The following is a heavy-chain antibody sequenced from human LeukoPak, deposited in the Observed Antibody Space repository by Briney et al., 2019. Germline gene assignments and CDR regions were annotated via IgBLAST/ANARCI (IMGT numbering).Heavy chain of an antibody. CDR3: ARVVGMATMDY. Sequence: SETLSLTCSVSGGSITSSSYYWGWIRQPPEKGLEWIGSVYYTGGTYYSPSLKSRVTISVDTSKNQFSLKLSSVTAADTAVYYCARVVGMATMDYWGQGTLVTVSS. CDR2: VYYTGGT. CDR1: GGSITSSSYY. V-gene: IGHV4-39*07. J-gene: IGHJ4*02. D-gene: IGHD5-24*01.